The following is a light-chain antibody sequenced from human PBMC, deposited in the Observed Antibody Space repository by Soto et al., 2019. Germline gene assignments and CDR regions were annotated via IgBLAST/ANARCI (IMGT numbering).Light chain of an antibody. CDR2: AAS. CDR1: QIIKTY. Sequence: DIQMTQFPSSLSASIGDRVTITCRASQIIKTYLNWYQQKSGKAPKLLIYAASSLQSGVPSRFSGSGSGTDFTLTINSLQPEDCATYFCQQSYSDQWTFGQGTKVESK. J-gene: IGKJ1*01. V-gene: IGKV1-39*01. CDR3: QQSYSDQWT.